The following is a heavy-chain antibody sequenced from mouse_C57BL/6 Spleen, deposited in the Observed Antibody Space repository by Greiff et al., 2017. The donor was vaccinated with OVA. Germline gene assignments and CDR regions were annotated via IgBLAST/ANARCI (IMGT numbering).Heavy chain of an antibody. J-gene: IGHJ4*01. CDR1: GYTFTDYY. CDR2: INPYNGGT. CDR3: ARALITTVVATYYDAMDY. D-gene: IGHD1-1*01. V-gene: IGHV1-19*01. Sequence: VQLQQSGPVLVKPGASVKMSCKASGYTFTDYYMNWVKQSHGKSLEWIGVINPYNGGTSYNQKFKGKATLTVDKSSSTAYMELNSLTSEDSAVYYCARALITTVVATYYDAMDYWGQGTSVTVSS.